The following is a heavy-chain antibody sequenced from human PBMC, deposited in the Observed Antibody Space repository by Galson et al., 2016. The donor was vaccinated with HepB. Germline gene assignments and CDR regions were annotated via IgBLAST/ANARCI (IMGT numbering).Heavy chain of an antibody. J-gene: IGHJ4*02. CDR2: ITGSGVSS. D-gene: IGHD3-10*01. V-gene: IGHV3-21*01. CDR3: ARDILWFGELTRVYYFDY. CDR1: GFTFRDST. Sequence: SLRLSCAASGFTFRDSTMTWVRQAPGKGLEWVSTITGSGVSSYYADSVKGRFTISRDNAKNSLYLQMNSLRAEDTAVYYCARDILWFGELTRVYYFDYWGQGTLVTVSS.